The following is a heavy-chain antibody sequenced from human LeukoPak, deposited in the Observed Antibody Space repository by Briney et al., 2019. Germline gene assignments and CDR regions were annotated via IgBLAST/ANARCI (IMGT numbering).Heavy chain of an antibody. CDR1: GYTFTGYY. Sequence: GASVKVSCKASGYTFTGYYMHWVRQAPGQGLEWMGWINPNSGGTNYAQKFQGRVTMTRDTSISTAYMELSRLRSDDTAVYYCARDGRPQIFGVVINGYYYHGMDVWGQGTTVTVSS. J-gene: IGHJ6*02. CDR3: ARDGRPQIFGVVINGYYYHGMDV. CDR2: INPNSGGT. D-gene: IGHD3-3*01. V-gene: IGHV1-2*02.